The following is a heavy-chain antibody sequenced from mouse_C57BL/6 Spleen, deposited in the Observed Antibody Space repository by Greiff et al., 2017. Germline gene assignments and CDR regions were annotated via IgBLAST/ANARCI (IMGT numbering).Heavy chain of an antibody. J-gene: IGHJ3*01. CDR1: GFNIKDDY. CDR2: IDPENGDT. D-gene: IGHD2-5*01. V-gene: IGHV14-4*01. CDR3: TTGYSKAFDY. Sequence: VQLKQSGAELVRPGASVKLSCTASGFNIKDDYMHWVKQRPEQGLEWIGWIDPENGDTEYASKFQGTAPITADTSSNTAYLQLSSLTAEYTAVYYCTTGYSKAFDYWGQGTLVTVSA.